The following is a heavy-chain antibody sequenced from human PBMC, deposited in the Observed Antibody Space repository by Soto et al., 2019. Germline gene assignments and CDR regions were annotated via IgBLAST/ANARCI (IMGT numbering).Heavy chain of an antibody. V-gene: IGHV1-18*04. CDR1: GYTFTSYG. D-gene: IGHD3-10*01. CDR3: ARDRYYYGSGSYYISWFDP. Sequence: ASVKVSCKASGYTFTSYGISWVRQAPGQGLEWMGWISAYNGNTTSEQKLQGRVTMTTDTSTSTAYMELRGLRSDDTAVYYCARDRYYYGSGSYYISWFDPWGQGTLVTVSS. J-gene: IGHJ5*02. CDR2: ISAYNGNT.